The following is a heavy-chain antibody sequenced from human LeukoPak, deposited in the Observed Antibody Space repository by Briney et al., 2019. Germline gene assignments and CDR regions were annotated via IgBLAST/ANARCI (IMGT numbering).Heavy chain of an antibody. V-gene: IGHV3-13*01. CDR3: ARDRGIAAAGTPYFDY. Sequence: PGGSLRLSCAASGFSFSNYGMHWVRQATGKGLEWVSAIGTAGDTYYPGSVKGRFTISRENAKNSLYLQMNSLRAGDTAVYYCARDRGIAAAGTPYFDYWGQGTLVTVSS. D-gene: IGHD6-13*01. CDR1: GFSFSNYG. J-gene: IGHJ4*02. CDR2: IGTAGDT.